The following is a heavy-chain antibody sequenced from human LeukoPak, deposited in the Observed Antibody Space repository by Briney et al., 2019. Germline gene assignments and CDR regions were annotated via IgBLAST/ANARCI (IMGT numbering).Heavy chain of an antibody. J-gene: IGHJ6*03. CDR3: AKAVAAAAPGRLYYYYMDV. Sequence: GGSLRLSCAASGFTFSSYGMHWVRQAPGKGLEWVAFIRYDGSNKYYADSVKGRFTISRDNSKNTLYLQMNSLRAEDTAVYYCAKAVAAAAPGRLYYYYMDVWGKGTTVTVSS. CDR1: GFTFSSYG. D-gene: IGHD6-13*01. CDR2: IRYDGSNK. V-gene: IGHV3-30*02.